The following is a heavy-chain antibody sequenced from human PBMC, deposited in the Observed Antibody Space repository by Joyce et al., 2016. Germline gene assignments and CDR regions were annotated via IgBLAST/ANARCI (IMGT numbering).Heavy chain of an antibody. V-gene: IGHV3-30*18. CDR1: GFTFSKYG. Sequence: QVHLVESGGGVVQPGRSLRLSCVASGFTFSKYGMYWVRQAPGKGLEWVAVIAYDGDNKYYLASVKGRFTISRDNSKSTLYLQLNSLTTEDTGVYFCVKDNGDAGYYFHGLDVWGRGTTVAVPS. D-gene: IGHD4-17*01. CDR2: IAYDGDNK. CDR3: VKDNGDAGYYFHGLDV. J-gene: IGHJ6*02.